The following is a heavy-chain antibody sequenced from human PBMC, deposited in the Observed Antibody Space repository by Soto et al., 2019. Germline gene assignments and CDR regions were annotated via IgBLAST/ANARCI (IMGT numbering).Heavy chain of an antibody. CDR3: ARDKRDLRFLEWSYYFDS. J-gene: IGHJ4*02. D-gene: IGHD3-3*01. CDR2: ISYDGSNK. Sequence: QVQLVESGGGVVQPGRSLRLSCAPSGFTFSNYAMHWVRQAPGKGLEWVAVISYDGSNKYYADSVKGRFTISRDKSKNKRYLQMNSLRAEDTAVYYCARDKRDLRFLEWSYYFDSWGQGTLVTVSS. V-gene: IGHV3-30-3*01. CDR1: GFTFSNYA.